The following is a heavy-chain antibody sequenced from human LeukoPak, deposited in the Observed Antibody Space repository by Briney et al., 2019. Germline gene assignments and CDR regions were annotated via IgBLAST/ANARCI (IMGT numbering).Heavy chain of an antibody. Sequence: QPGRSLRLSCAASGFTFSSYGMHWVRQAPGKGLEWVSAISGSGGSTYYADSVKGRFTISRDNSKNTLYLQMNSLRAEGTAVYYCAKDRGMLRIAAAGTLDYWGQGTLVTVSS. CDR2: ISGSGGST. D-gene: IGHD6-13*01. CDR3: AKDRGMLRIAAAGTLDY. J-gene: IGHJ4*02. V-gene: IGHV3-23*01. CDR1: GFTFSSYG.